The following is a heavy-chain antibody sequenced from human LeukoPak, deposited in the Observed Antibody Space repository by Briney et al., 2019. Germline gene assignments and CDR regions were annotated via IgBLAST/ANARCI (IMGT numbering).Heavy chain of an antibody. CDR2: IYYSGST. J-gene: IGHJ4*02. Sequence: SETLSLTCTISAGSISSYYWSWIRQPPGKGLEWIGYIYYSGSTNYNPSLKSRVTISVDTSKNQFSLKLSSVTAADTAVYYCARESLSRSYDYWGQGTLVTVSS. CDR1: AGSISSYY. V-gene: IGHV4-59*01. CDR3: ARESLSRSYDY.